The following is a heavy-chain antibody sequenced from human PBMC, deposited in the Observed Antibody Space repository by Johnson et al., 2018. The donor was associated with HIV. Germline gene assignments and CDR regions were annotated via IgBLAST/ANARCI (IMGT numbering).Heavy chain of an antibody. CDR2: ISYDGSNK. J-gene: IGHJ3*02. V-gene: IGHV3-30-3*01. CDR3: ARAGSTSGWFDAFDI. Sequence: QVQLVESGGGVVQPGRSLRLSCAASGFTFNSYAMHWVRQAPGKGLECVAIISYDGSNKYYADSVNGRFTISRDSSKNTLYLQMNSLRTEDTAAYYCARAGSTSGWFDAFDIWGQGTIVTVSS. CDR1: GFTFNSYA. D-gene: IGHD6-19*01.